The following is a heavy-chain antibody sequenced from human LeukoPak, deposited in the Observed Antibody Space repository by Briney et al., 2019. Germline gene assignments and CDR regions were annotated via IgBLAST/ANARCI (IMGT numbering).Heavy chain of an antibody. V-gene: IGHV1-2*02. Sequence: AASVKVSCKASGGTFSSYAISWVRQAPGQGLEWMGWINPNSGGTNYAQKFQGRVTMTRDTSISTAYMELSRLRSDDTAVYYCARDFLSDSSGYYYVWFDPWGQGTLVSVSS. D-gene: IGHD3-22*01. CDR1: GGTFSSYA. J-gene: IGHJ5*02. CDR2: INPNSGGT. CDR3: ARDFLSDSSGYYYVWFDP.